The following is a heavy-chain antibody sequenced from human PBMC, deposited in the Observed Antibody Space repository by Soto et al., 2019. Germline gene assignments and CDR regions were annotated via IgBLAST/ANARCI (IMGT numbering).Heavy chain of an antibody. CDR2: LYYLGPT. D-gene: IGHD3-9*01. CDR3: AILGILSGNPGWFDP. Sequence: TGTVLDSSITASSYSWGSIRPPNAKGLEWIGSLYYLGPTYSNPSINSPVTLSTDTSKNQFSLKLSSVTAADTAVTYWAILGILSGNPGWFDPWGQGTLVIVSS. J-gene: IGHJ5*02. CDR1: DSSITASSYS. V-gene: IGHV4-39*01.